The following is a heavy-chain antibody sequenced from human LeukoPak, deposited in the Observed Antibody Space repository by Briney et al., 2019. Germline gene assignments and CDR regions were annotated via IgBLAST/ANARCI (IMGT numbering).Heavy chain of an antibody. D-gene: IGHD3-10*01. CDR1: GYTFTSYD. CDR3: ARFRAGVGEPYGDY. V-gene: IGHV1-8*03. J-gene: IGHJ4*02. Sequence: ASVKVSCKASGYTFTSYDINWVRQATGQGLEWMGWMNPNSGNTGYAQKFQGRVTITRNTSISTAYMELSSLRSDDTAVYYCARFRAGVGEPYGDYWGQGTLVTVSS. CDR2: MNPNSGNT.